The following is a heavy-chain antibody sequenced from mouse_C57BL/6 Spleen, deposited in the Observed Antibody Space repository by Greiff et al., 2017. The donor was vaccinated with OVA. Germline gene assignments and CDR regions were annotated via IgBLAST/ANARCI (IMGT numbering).Heavy chain of an antibody. J-gene: IGHJ2*01. CDR2: IHPNSGSS. Sequence: VQLQQPGAELVKPGASVKLSCKASGYTFTSYWMHWVKQRPGQGLEWIGMIHPNSGSSNYNEKFKSKATLTVDKSSSTAYMQLSSLTSEDSAVYYCARTNYSTFFDYWGQGTTLTVSS. CDR3: ARTNYSTFFDY. V-gene: IGHV1-64*01. D-gene: IGHD2-5*01. CDR1: GYTFTSYW.